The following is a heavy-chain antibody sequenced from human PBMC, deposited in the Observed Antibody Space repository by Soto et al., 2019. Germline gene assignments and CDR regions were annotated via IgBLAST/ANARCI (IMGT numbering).Heavy chain of an antibody. Sequence: GGSLRLSCAASGFTFSSYSMNWVRQAPGKGLEWVSSISSSSSYIYYADSVKGRFTISRDNAKNSLYLQMNSLRAEDTVVYYCARAPPGSGSYYAFDIWGQGTMVTVSS. V-gene: IGHV3-21*01. CDR2: ISSSSSYI. CDR3: ARAPPGSGSYYAFDI. D-gene: IGHD1-26*01. J-gene: IGHJ3*02. CDR1: GFTFSSYS.